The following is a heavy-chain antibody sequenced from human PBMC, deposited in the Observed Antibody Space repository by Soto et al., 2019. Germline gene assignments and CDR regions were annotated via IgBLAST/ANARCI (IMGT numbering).Heavy chain of an antibody. CDR2: IKTYNGMT. CDR1: GYTFINYH. D-gene: IGHD5-12*01. J-gene: IGHJ4*02. CDR3: AKSPRGEMATD. Sequence: QVQLVQSGGEVKKPGASVTVSCKASGYTFINYHITWVRQAPGQGLEWMAWIKTYNGMTDYAQRFQGRVTMTRDTSTSTAYMELSNLGSDDTAVYFCAKSPRGEMATDWGQGTLVTVSS. V-gene: IGHV1-18*01.